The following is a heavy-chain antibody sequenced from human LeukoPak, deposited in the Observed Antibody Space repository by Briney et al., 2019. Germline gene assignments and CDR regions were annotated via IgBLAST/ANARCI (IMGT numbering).Heavy chain of an antibody. CDR2: TRNKANSYTT. CDR3: ARWDGRRYDFWSGYYPKFFDI. CDR1: GFTSSDHY. Sequence: GGSLRLSCAASGFTSSDHYMDWVRQAPGKGLEWVGRTRNKANSYTTEYAASVKGRFTISRDDSQNSLYLQMNSLKTEDTAVYYCARWDGRRYDFWSGYYPKFFDIWGQGTMVTVSS. J-gene: IGHJ3*02. V-gene: IGHV3-72*01. D-gene: IGHD3-3*01.